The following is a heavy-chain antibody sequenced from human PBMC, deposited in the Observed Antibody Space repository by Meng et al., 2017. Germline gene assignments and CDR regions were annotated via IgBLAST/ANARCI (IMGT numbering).Heavy chain of an antibody. CDR3: ARAVVVAAQSLFDY. D-gene: IGHD2-15*01. CDR2: IYSGGST. J-gene: IGHJ4*02. V-gene: IGHV3-53*01. Sequence: VQMVEPGGGLFQPGGSLRLSCAASGLTVSSNYMSWVRQAPGKGLEWVSVIYSGGSTYSADSVKGRFTISRDNSKNTLYLQMNSLRAEDTAVYYCARAVVVAAQSLFDYWGQGTLVTVSS. CDR1: GLTVSSNY.